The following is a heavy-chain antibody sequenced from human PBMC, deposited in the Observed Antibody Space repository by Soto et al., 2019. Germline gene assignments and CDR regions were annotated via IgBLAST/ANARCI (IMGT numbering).Heavy chain of an antibody. J-gene: IGHJ6*02. Sequence: SETVSLTXTVSGGSVSSGSYQWTWIRQPPGKGLEWIGYIHVSGSTNDNPSLKGRVTMSIDTSKNQFSLKLSSVTAADTAVYYCARDGHGMDVWGQGTKVTVSS. CDR3: ARDGHGMDV. CDR1: GGSVSSGSYQ. CDR2: IHVSGST. V-gene: IGHV4-61*01.